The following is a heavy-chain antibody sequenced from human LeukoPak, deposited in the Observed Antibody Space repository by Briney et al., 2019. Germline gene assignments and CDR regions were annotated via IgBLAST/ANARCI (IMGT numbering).Heavy chain of an antibody. D-gene: IGHD6-19*01. J-gene: IGHJ6*02. V-gene: IGHV3-13*01. CDR3: AREYVLAVAGTNYYYGMDV. Sequence: GGSLRLSCAASGFTLSDYDMHWVRQRPGKGLEWVSISGTAGDTYYADSVKGRFTISRESAMNSLYLQMNSLRGGDTAVYYCAREYVLAVAGTNYYYGMDVWGQGTAVTVSS. CDR2: SGTAGDT. CDR1: GFTLSDYD.